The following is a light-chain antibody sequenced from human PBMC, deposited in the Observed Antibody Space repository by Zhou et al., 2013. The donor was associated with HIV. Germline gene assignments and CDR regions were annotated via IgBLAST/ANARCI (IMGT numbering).Light chain of an antibody. CDR2: KAS. J-gene: IGKJ5*01. Sequence: AIRLTQSPSSLSASTGDRVTITCRASQGIGTYLAWYQQKPGKAPKLLIQKASALENGVPLRFSAFKSGTEFTLTISGLQSDDCGTYYCQQYNTFPITFGQGTRLEI. V-gene: IGKV1-8*01. CDR1: QGIGTY. CDR3: QQYNTFPIT.